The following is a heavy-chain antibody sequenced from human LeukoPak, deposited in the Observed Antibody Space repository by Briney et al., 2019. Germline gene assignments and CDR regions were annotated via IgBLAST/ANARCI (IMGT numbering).Heavy chain of an antibody. V-gene: IGHV1-2*02. Sequence: GASVKVSCKASGYIFTNYYIHWVRQAPGQGLEWMGWTNPKRGDTNYAQNFQGRVTMTRDASITTAYMELSRLRSDDTAVYYCAGGLFNTYPEDSWGQGTLVTVSS. CDR2: TNPKRGDT. CDR3: AGGLFNTYPEDS. D-gene: IGHD1-14*01. CDR1: GYIFTNYY. J-gene: IGHJ4*02.